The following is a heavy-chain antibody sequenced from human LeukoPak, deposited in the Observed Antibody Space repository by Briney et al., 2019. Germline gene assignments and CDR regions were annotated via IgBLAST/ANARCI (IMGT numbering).Heavy chain of an antibody. Sequence: GGSLRLSCAASGFTFSSYDMHWVRQATGKGLEWVSAIGTAGDTYYPGSVKGRFTISRENAKNSLYLQMNSLRAGDTAVYYCARDTLSGTGVHYYGMDVWGQGTTVIVSS. CDR2: IGTAGDT. V-gene: IGHV3-13*01. D-gene: IGHD3-9*01. J-gene: IGHJ6*02. CDR3: ARDTLSGTGVHYYGMDV. CDR1: GFTFSSYD.